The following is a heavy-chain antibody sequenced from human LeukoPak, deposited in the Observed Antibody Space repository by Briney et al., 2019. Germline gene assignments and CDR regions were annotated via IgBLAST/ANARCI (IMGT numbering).Heavy chain of an antibody. D-gene: IGHD2-8*01. Sequence: SETLSLTCTVSGGSISSSSYYWGWIRQPPGKGLEWIGSIYYSGSTYYNPSLKSRVTISVDTSKNQFSLKLSSVTAADTTVYYCAGPIEFDAIHGMDVWGQGTTVTVSS. CDR1: GGSISSSSYY. V-gene: IGHV4-39*01. CDR3: AGPIEFDAIHGMDV. CDR2: IYYSGST. J-gene: IGHJ6*02.